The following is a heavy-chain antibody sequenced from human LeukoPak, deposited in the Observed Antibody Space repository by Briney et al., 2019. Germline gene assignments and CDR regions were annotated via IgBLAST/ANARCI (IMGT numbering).Heavy chain of an antibody. V-gene: IGHV4-30-2*01. CDR2: IYHSGST. J-gene: IGHJ3*01. CDR3: ARGGGMETRVGGVRNDAFDV. D-gene: IGHD3-10*01. Sequence: SETLSLTCAVSGGSITDGGYSWSWIRQPPGKGLEWIGYIYHSGSTHYTPSLKSRVTISADRSENQFSLNLSSVTAADTAVYYGARGGGMETRVGGVRNDAFDVWGQGTMVTVSS. CDR1: GGSITDGGYS.